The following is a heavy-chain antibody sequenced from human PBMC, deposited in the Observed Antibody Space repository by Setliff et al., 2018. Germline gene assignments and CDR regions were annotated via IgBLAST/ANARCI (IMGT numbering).Heavy chain of an antibody. CDR1: GYNFKTYA. J-gene: IGHJ1*01. Sequence: ASVKVSCKASGYNFKTYAISWVRQAPGQGLEWMGFISLCDGHTNYAQNFQGRLTVTTDTSTSTAYMELSSLRFDDTAVYYCARGNPAERYEYWGQGTLVTVSS. V-gene: IGHV1-18*01. CDR3: ARGNPAERYEY. D-gene: IGHD5-12*01. CDR2: ISLCDGHT.